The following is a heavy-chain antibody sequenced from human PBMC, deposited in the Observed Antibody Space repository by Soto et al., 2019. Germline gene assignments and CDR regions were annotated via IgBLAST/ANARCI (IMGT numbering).Heavy chain of an antibody. V-gene: IGHV4-59*08. D-gene: IGHD4-17*01. CDR1: GGSISGYY. Sequence: SETLSLTCTVSGGSISGYYWSWIRQPPGKGLEWVAYIYYRGTTNYNPSLKSRVTISLDTSQNQFSLKMSSVTAADTAVYYCARHSDDGLANFDFWGQGTLVTVSS. CDR3: ARHSDDGLANFDF. CDR2: IYYRGTT. J-gene: IGHJ4*02.